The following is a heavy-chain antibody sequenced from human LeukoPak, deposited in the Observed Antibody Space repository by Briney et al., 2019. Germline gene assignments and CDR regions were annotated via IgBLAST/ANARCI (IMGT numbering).Heavy chain of an antibody. CDR3: ARFYDSSGYYAFDI. V-gene: IGHV1-18*01. CDR2: ISAYNGNT. Sequence: ASVKVSCKASGGTFSSYGISWVRQAPGQGLEWMGWISAYNGNTNYAQKLQGRVTMTTDTSTSTAYMELRSLRSDDTAVYYCARFYDSSGYYAFDIWGQGTMVTVSS. J-gene: IGHJ3*02. CDR1: GGTFSSYG. D-gene: IGHD3-22*01.